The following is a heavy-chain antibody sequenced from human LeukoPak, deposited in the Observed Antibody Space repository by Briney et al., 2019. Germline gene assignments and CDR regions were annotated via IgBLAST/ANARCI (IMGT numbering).Heavy chain of an antibody. CDR2: LSGSGGST. CDR3: AKVDSGIVATGSPYFDY. D-gene: IGHD6-13*01. J-gene: IGHJ4*02. Sequence: PGGSLRLSCAASGFTFSNYAMSWVRQAPGKGLEWVSSLSGSGGSTYHADSVKGRFTISRDNSRNTLYLQMNSLRAEDTAVYYCAKVDSGIVATGSPYFDYWGQGTLVTVSS. CDR1: GFTFSNYA. V-gene: IGHV3-23*01.